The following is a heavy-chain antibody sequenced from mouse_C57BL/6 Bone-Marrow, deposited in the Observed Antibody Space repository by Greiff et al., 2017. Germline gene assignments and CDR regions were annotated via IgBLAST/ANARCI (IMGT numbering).Heavy chain of an antibody. CDR1: GYAFSSSW. D-gene: IGHD2-1*01. CDR2: IYPGDGDT. V-gene: IGHV1-82*01. CDR3: AREGNYWFAY. J-gene: IGHJ3*01. Sequence: VQLQQSGPELVKPGASVKISCKASGYAFSSSWMNWVKQRPGKGLEWIGRIYPGDGDTNYNGKFKGKATLTADKSSSTAYMQLSSLTSEDSAVXFCAREGNYWFAYWGQGTLVTVSA.